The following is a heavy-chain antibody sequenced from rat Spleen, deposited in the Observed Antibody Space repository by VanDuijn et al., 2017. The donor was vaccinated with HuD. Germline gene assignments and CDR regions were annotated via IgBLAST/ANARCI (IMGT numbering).Heavy chain of an antibody. CDR2: ISPSGVT. Sequence: EVQLVESGGGLVQPGRSLKLSCAASGFTFSNFDMAWVRQAPTKGLEWVTSISPSGVTYYRDSVKGRFTVSRENTERTLYLLVDSLRSEDTAIYYCTRGYVMDAWGQGASVTVSS. CDR3: TRGYVMDA. CDR1: GFTFSNFD. V-gene: IGHV5-27*01. J-gene: IGHJ4*01.